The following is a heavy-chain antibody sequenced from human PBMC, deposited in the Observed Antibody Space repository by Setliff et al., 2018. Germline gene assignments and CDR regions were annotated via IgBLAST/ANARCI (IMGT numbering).Heavy chain of an antibody. CDR3: ATFELLTGVGTAMTQFDY. CDR1: GYTLTELS. J-gene: IGHJ4*02. CDR2: FDPEDGET. Sequence: GASVKVSCKVSGYTLTELSRHWVRQAPGKGLEWMGGFDPEDGETIYAQKFQGRVTMTEDTSTDTAYMELSSLRSEDTAVYYCATFELLTGVGTAMTQFDYWGQGTQVTVS. V-gene: IGHV1-24*01. D-gene: IGHD2-21*02.